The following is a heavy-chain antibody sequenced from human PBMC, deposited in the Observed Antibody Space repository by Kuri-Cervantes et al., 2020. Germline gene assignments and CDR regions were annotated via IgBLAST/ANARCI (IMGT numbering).Heavy chain of an antibody. D-gene: IGHD3-10*01. CDR1: GFTFTSSA. J-gene: IGHJ4*02. CDR2: IVVGSGNT. CDR3: ASGRSITMVQGVIRGGDY. Sequence: SVKVSCKASGFTFTSSAVQWVRQARGQRLEWIGWIVVGSGNTNYAQKLQERVTITRDMSTSTAYMELSSLRSEDTAVYYCASGRSITMVQGVIRGGDYWGQGTLVTVSS. V-gene: IGHV1-58*01.